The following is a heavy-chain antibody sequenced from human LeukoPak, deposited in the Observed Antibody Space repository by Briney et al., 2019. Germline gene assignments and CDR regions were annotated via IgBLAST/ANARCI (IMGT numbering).Heavy chain of an antibody. CDR1: GYILTALS. CDR2: FRPEDGEG. J-gene: IGHJ4*02. V-gene: IGHV1-24*01. D-gene: IGHD3-22*01. Sequence: ASVKVSCKVSGYILTALSIHWVRQAPGEGLEWMGGFRPEDGEGIYAQKFQGRVTMTEDTSKDTVYMELRSLRSEDTAVYYCATGGPPDFYVSPSHWGQGTLVTVSS. CDR3: ATGGPPDFYVSPSH.